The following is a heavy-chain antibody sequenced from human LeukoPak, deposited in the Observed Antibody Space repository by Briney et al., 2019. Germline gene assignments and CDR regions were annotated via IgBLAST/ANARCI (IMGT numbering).Heavy chain of an antibody. J-gene: IGHJ4*02. Sequence: GGSLRLSCAASGFTFSIYSMNWVRQAPGKGLEWVSSISSTSSDMYYTDSVKGRFTISRDTAKNSLYLQMNNLRAEDTAVYYCARDSRDGGPDYWGQGTLVTVSS. V-gene: IGHV3-21*01. CDR3: ARDSRDGGPDY. CDR2: ISSTSSDM. CDR1: GFTFSIYS. D-gene: IGHD4-23*01.